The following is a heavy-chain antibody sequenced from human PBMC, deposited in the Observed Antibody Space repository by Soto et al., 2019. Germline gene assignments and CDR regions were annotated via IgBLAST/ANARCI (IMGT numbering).Heavy chain of an antibody. CDR2: IYSGGST. CDR1: GFTVSSNY. V-gene: IGHV3-53*01. J-gene: IGHJ6*02. D-gene: IGHD2-8*01. CDR3: ARDRSQGYCTNGVCYVPFGMDV. Sequence: GGSLRLSCAASGFTVSSNYMSWVRQAPGKGLEWVSVIYSGGSTYYADSVKGRFTISRDNSKNTLYLQMNSLRAEDTAVYYCARDRSQGYCTNGVCYVPFGMDVWGQGTTVTVSS.